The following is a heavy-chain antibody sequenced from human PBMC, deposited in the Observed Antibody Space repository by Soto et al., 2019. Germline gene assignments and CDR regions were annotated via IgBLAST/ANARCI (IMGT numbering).Heavy chain of an antibody. Sequence: QVQLVQSGAEVKKPGSSVKVSCKASGGTFSNYPISWVRQAPGQGLEWMGGIIPIFGTVNYAQKFQGRVTITANKSMSTDYMELSSLISEDTAVYYCARGNHRWLQLWYFDLWGRGTLVTVSS. CDR2: IIPIFGTV. CDR3: ARGNHRWLQLWYFDL. J-gene: IGHJ2*01. CDR1: GGTFSNYP. D-gene: IGHD1-1*01. V-gene: IGHV1-69*14.